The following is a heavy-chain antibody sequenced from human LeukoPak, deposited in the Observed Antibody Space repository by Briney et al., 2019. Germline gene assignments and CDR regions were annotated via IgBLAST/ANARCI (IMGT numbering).Heavy chain of an antibody. J-gene: IGHJ4*02. Sequence: SETLSLTCTVSGGSINNYWSWIRQPPGKELEWIGYIYYSGSTNYNPSLKSRVTISIDTSKNQFSLKLSSVTAADTAVYYCARSLNSSPPFDYWGQGTLVTVSS. V-gene: IGHV4-59*01. CDR2: IYYSGST. D-gene: IGHD6-13*01. CDR1: GGSINNY. CDR3: ARSLNSSPPFDY.